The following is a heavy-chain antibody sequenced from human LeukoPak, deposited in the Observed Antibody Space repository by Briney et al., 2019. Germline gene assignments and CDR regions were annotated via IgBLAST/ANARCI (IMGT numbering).Heavy chain of an antibody. CDR2: ISSSNNYI. D-gene: IGHD6-13*01. Sequence: GGSLRLSCAASGFTFSSYSMNWARQAPGKGLEWVSSISSSNNYIYYADSVKGRFTISRDNAKNSLYLQMNSLRAEDTAVYYCARGGPYSSSWTYYFDYWGQGTLVTVSS. CDR1: GFTFSSYS. CDR3: ARGGPYSSSWTYYFDY. V-gene: IGHV3-21*01. J-gene: IGHJ4*02.